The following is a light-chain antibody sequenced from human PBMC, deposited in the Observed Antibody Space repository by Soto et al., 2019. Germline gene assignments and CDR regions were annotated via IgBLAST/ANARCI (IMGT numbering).Light chain of an antibody. J-gene: IGLJ1*01. V-gene: IGLV2-23*03. Sequence: QSALTQPASVSGSPGQSITISCTGTSSDVGNYNLVSWYQQHPGKAPKLMIYEGSKRPSGVSNRFSGSKSGNTASLTISGLQAEDEADYYCCSCAGSRVFVFGTGTKVTVL. CDR3: CSCAGSRVFV. CDR1: SSDVGNYNL. CDR2: EGS.